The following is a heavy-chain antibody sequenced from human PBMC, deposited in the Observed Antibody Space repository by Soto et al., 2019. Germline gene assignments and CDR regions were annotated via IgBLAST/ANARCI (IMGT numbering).Heavy chain of an antibody. CDR3: ARDVVAVAAFDI. Sequence: PSETLSLTCAVYGGSFSGYYWSWIRQPPGKGLEWIGEINHSGSTNYNPSLKSRVTISVDTSKNQFSLKLSSVTAADTAVYYCARDVVAVAAFDIWRQGTMVTVSS. CDR1: GGSFSGYY. V-gene: IGHV4-34*01. J-gene: IGHJ3*02. D-gene: IGHD6-19*01. CDR2: INHSGST.